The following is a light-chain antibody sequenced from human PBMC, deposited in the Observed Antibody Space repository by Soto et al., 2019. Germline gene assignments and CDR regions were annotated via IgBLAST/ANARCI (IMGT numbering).Light chain of an antibody. J-gene: IGKJ1*01. CDR1: QTISSR. V-gene: IGKV1-5*01. CDR3: QQYNSYSWT. CDR2: DAS. Sequence: KRQAATTLYVKVGDRVTITCGASQTISSRLAWYQQKPGNAPKHLIHDASSLESAVPSRCSGSGSGTEFTLTISSLHPNDFATYYCQQYNSYSWTVGQGAKVDNK.